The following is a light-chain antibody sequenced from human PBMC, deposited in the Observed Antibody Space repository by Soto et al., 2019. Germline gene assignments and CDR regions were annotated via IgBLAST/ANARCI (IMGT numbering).Light chain of an antibody. J-gene: IGKJ1*01. Sequence: DIQMTHSPSTLSASVGDRVTITCRASQSISSWLAWYQQKPGKAPKLLIYDASSLDSGVPSRFSGSGSGTEFTLTISSLQPDDFATYYCQQYNSFWTLGQGIKVEIX. CDR1: QSISSW. V-gene: IGKV1-5*01. CDR2: DAS. CDR3: QQYNSFWT.